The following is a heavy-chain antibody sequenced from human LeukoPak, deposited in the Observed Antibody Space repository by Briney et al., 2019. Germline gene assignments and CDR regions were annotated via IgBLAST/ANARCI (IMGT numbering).Heavy chain of an antibody. V-gene: IGHV3-48*03. D-gene: IGHD3-10*01. Sequence: GGSLRLSCAASGFTFSSYEMNWVRQAPGKGLEWVSYISSSGSTIYYADSVMGRFTISRDNAKNSLYVQMNSLRAEDTAVYYCARGFSGSFAFDIWGQGTMVTVSS. J-gene: IGHJ3*02. CDR1: GFTFSSYE. CDR2: ISSSGSTI. CDR3: ARGFSGSFAFDI.